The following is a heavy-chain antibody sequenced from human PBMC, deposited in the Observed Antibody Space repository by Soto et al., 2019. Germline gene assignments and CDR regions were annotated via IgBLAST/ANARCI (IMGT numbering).Heavy chain of an antibody. Sequence: QVQLVQSGAEVKKPGASVKVSCKDSGYTFTSYRVNCVRQAPGQGLEWMGWISAYNGNTNYEQKFQRRVTMTTDTSTSTAYMELRSLRCDDTAIYYCATVGVGDSRSSEYYDGMDVWGQGATVTVSS. CDR2: ISAYNGNT. V-gene: IGHV1-18*01. D-gene: IGHD6-6*01. CDR1: GYTFTSYR. CDR3: ATVGVGDSRSSEYYDGMDV. J-gene: IGHJ6*02.